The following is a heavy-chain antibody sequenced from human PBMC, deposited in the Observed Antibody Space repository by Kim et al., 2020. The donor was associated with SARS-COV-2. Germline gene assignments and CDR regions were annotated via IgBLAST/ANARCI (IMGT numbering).Heavy chain of an antibody. CDR3: ARDKAAGYGMDV. Sequence: GGSLRLSCAASGFTFSGYGMHWVRQAPGKGLELVAVIWYDGSYEYYADSVKGRFTISRDNSKNTLYLQMNSLRAEDTAVYYCARDKAAGYGMDVWGQGTTVTVSS. CDR2: IWYDGSYE. J-gene: IGHJ6*02. V-gene: IGHV3-33*08. D-gene: IGHD6-13*01. CDR1: GFTFSGYG.